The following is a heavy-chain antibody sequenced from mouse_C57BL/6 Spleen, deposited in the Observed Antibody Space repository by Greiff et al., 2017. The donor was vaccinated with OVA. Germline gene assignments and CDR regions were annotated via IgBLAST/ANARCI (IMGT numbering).Heavy chain of an antibody. J-gene: IGHJ2*01. V-gene: IGHV1-15*01. CDR3: TSFQTWTSLYFDY. CDR2: IDPETGGT. Sequence: VQLQQSGAELVRPGASVTLSCKASGYTFTDYEMHWVKQTPVHGLEWIGAIDPETGGTAYNQKFKGKAILTADKSSSTAYMELRSLTSEDSAVYYGTSFQTWTSLYFDYWGQGTTLTVSS. CDR1: GYTFTDYE.